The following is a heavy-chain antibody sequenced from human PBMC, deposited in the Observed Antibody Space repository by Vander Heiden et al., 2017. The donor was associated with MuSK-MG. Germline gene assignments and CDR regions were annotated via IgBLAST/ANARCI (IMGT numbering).Heavy chain of an antibody. CDR2: ISYDGSNK. Sequence: QVQLVESGGGVVQPGRSLRLSCAASGFSFSSYGMHWVRQAPGKGLEWVAVISYDGSNKYYADSVKGRFTISRDNFKNTLYLQMNSLRAEDTAVYYCAKDLAGPDYYYMDVWGKGTTVTVSS. CDR1: GFSFSSYG. CDR3: AKDLAGPDYYYMDV. V-gene: IGHV3-30*18. D-gene: IGHD3-3*02. J-gene: IGHJ6*03.